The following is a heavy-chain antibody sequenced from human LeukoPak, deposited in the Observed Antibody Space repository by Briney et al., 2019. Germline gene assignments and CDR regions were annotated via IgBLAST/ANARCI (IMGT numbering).Heavy chain of an antibody. CDR3: ARSARDGYNNYFDY. Sequence: SETLSLTCTVSGGSIIRGGFYWSWLRQPAGKGLEWIGHIYASGITSYNPSLKSRVTLSVDTSKNQFSLNLSSVTAADTAVYYCARSARDGYNNYFDYWGQGTLVTVSS. J-gene: IGHJ4*02. CDR1: GGSIIRGGFY. CDR2: IYASGIT. D-gene: IGHD5-24*01. V-gene: IGHV4-61*09.